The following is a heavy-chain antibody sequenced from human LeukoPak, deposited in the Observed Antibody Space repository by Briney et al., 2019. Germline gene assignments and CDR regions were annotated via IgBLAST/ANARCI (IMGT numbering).Heavy chain of an antibody. CDR1: GFTFSSYS. D-gene: IGHD2-2*01. CDR2: ISSISSYI. V-gene: IGHV3-21*01. Sequence: GGSLRLSSAASGFTFSSYSMNCVSQAPRKWLEWVSSISSISSYIYYADSVKSRFTISRDNAKNSLYLQMNSLRAEDTAVYYCAREKYARSIVVVPAAYDYWGQGTLVTVSS. J-gene: IGHJ4*02. CDR3: AREKYARSIVVVPAAYDY.